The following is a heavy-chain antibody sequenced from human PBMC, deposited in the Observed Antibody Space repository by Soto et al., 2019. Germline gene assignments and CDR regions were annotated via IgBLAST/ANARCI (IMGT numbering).Heavy chain of an antibody. CDR3: ARGPRLPMGARPLAY. J-gene: IGHJ4*02. D-gene: IGHD3-16*01. V-gene: IGHV4-34*01. CDR2: INHSGST. Sequence: PSETLSLTCAVYGGSFSGYYWSWIRQPPGKGLEWIGEINHSGSTNYNPSLKSRVTISVDTSKNQFSLKLSSVTAADTAVYYCARGPRLPMGARPLAYWGQGTLVTVSS. CDR1: GGSFSGYY.